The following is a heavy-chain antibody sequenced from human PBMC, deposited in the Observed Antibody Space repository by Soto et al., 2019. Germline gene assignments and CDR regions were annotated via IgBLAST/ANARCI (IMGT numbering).Heavy chain of an antibody. CDR2: ISGLSATT. CDR1: GFRFTSFG. V-gene: IGHV3-48*04. CDR3: TRGGAARPDY. D-gene: IGHD2-15*01. Sequence: DVELVNSGGGFVRPGESLRLSCGASGFRFTSFGMNWVRQGPGKGLEWLSYISGLSATTYYADSVRGRFTVSRDNDMNLVFLQLNNLRGDDTAVYYCTRGGAARPDYWGQGSRVVVSS. J-gene: IGHJ4*02.